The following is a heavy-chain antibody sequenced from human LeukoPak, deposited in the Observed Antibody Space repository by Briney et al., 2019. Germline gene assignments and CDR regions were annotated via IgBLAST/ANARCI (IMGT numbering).Heavy chain of an antibody. D-gene: IGHD3-22*01. CDR3: ARRQHYYDSSGYRQPLDY. CDR1: GFTFSNYW. V-gene: IGHV3-7*01. J-gene: IGHJ4*02. CDR2: IKQDGREK. Sequence: GGSLRLSCAGSGFTFSNYWMSWVRQAPGKGPEWVANIKQDGREKHYVDSVRGRFTISRDNAKSSLYLQMNSLRAEDTAVYYCARRQHYYDSSGYRQPLDYWGQGTLVTVSS.